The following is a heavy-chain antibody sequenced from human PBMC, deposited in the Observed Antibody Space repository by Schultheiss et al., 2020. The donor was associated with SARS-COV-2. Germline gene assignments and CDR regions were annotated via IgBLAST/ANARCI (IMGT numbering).Heavy chain of an antibody. CDR3: AKDQYDNSGHYYFFDY. V-gene: IGHV3-11*05. CDR2: ISSTSTYT. Sequence: GGSLRLSCAASGFTFSDYYMSWIRQAPGKGLEWVSYISSTSTYTNYANSAKGRFTISRDNAKRSLYLQMNSLRVEDTAVYYCAKDQYDNSGHYYFFDYWGQGTLVTVSS. J-gene: IGHJ4*02. D-gene: IGHD3-22*01. CDR1: GFTFSDYY.